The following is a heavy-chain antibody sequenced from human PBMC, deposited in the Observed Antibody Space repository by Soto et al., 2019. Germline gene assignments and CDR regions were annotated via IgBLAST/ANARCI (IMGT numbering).Heavy chain of an antibody. CDR2: INHSGST. CDR3: AKRARLRPNCIDP. CDR1: GGSFSGYY. V-gene: IGHV4-34*01. Sequence: SETLSLTCAVYGGSFSGYYWSWIRQPPGKGLEWIGEINHSGSTNYNPSLKSRVTISVDTSKNQFSLKLSSVTAADTAVYYCAKRARLRPNCIDPWGQGILVTVSS. J-gene: IGHJ5*02. D-gene: IGHD5-12*01.